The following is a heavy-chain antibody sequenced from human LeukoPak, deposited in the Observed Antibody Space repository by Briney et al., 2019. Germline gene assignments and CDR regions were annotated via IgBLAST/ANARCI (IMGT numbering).Heavy chain of an antibody. V-gene: IGHV3-7*04. CDR3: AREYFFGSGSYYNGY. CDR1: GFTFRNYW. CDR2: IKQDGNEK. J-gene: IGHJ4*02. D-gene: IGHD3-10*01. Sequence: GGSLRLSCAASGFTFRNYWMTWVRQAPGKGLEWVANIKQDGNEKYYVDSVKGRFTISRDNAKNSLYLQMNSLRAKDTAVYYCAREYFFGSGSYYNGYWGQGALVTVSS.